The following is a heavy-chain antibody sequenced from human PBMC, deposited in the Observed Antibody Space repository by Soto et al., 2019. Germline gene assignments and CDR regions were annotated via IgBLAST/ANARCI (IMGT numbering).Heavy chain of an antibody. V-gene: IGHV3-9*01. J-gene: IGHJ4*02. CDR1: GFTFDDYA. CDR2: ISWNSGSI. D-gene: IGHD6-13*01. CDR3: AKDEANSWTAAKTD. Sequence: EVQLVESGGGLVQPGRSLRLSCAASGFTFDDYAMHWVRQAPGKGLEWVSGISWNSGSIGYADSVKGRFTISRDNAKNSLYLQMNSLRAEDTALYYCAKDEANSWTAAKTDWGQGTLVTVSS.